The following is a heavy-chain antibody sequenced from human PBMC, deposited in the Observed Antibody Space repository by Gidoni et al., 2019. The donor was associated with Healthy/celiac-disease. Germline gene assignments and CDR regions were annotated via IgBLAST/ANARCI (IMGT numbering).Heavy chain of an antibody. D-gene: IGHD2-15*01. CDR1: GGSISSYY. CDR2: IDYSECT. Sequence: QVQLQAAGPGPVKPSETLSLTCTVSGGSISSYYWGWVRQPPGKGLEWIGYIDYSECTNYNPSLKSRVTISVDTSKIQFSLKLSSVTAADTAVYYCTRRVEDGYFDYWGQGTLVTVSS. CDR3: TRRVEDGYFDY. V-gene: IGHV4-59*08. J-gene: IGHJ4*02.